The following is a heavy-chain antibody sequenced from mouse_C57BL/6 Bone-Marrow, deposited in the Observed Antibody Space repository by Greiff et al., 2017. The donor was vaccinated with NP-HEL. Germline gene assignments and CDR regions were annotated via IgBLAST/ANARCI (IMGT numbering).Heavy chain of an antibody. CDR1: GFTFSSYG. V-gene: IGHV5-6*02. D-gene: IGHD3-1*01. CDR2: ISSGGSYT. CDR3: ARRGLGLYYFDY. Sequence: EVMLVESGGDLVKPGGSLKLSCAASGFTFSSYGMSWVRQTPDKRLEWVATISSGGSYTYYPDSVKGRFTISRDNAKNTLYLQMSSLKSEDTGMYYCARRGLGLYYFDYWGQGTTLTGSS. J-gene: IGHJ2*01.